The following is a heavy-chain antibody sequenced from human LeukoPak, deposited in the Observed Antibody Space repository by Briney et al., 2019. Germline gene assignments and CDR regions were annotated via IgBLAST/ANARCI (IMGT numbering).Heavy chain of an antibody. CDR1: GGSISSGSYY. D-gene: IGHD2-2*01. CDR3: ARGTSTSLDAFDI. V-gene: IGHV4-61*02. Sequence: PSETLSLTCTVSGGSISSGSYYWSWIRQPAGKGLEWIGRIYTSGSTNYNPSLKSRVTISVDTSKNQFSLKLSSVTAADTAVYYCARGTSTSLDAFDIWGQGTVVTVSS. J-gene: IGHJ3*02. CDR2: IYTSGST.